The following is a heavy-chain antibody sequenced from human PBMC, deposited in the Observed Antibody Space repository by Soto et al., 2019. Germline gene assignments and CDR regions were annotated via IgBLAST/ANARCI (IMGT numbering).Heavy chain of an antibody. Sequence: PSETLSLTCSVSCGSISGSYWSWLRQSQGKGLEWLGYVYYTGSTRYSPSLRSRVSISVETSKNEFSLRMSSVTAADTAVYFCARSVAVPGAHMGYWGQGTYVTVSS. J-gene: IGHJ4*02. V-gene: IGHV4-59*01. CDR3: ARSVAVPGAHMGY. CDR1: CGSISGSY. D-gene: IGHD6-19*01. CDR2: VYYTGST.